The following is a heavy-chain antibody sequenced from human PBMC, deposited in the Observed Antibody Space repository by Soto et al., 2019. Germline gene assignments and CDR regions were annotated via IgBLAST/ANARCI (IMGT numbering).Heavy chain of an antibody. CDR2: INHSGST. CDR1: GGSFSGYY. CDR3: ASRIYRHIWIDP. D-gene: IGHD5-12*01. V-gene: IGHV4-34*01. Sequence: SETLSLTCAVYGGSFSGYYWSWIRQPPGKGLEWIGEINHSGSTNYNPSLKSRVTISVDTSKNQFSLKLSSVTAADTAVYYCASRIYRHIWIDPWGQGTLVT. J-gene: IGHJ5*02.